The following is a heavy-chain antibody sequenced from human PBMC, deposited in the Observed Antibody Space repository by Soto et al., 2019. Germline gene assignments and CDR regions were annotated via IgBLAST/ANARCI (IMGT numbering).Heavy chain of an antibody. CDR3: ARVVGARTHYGMDV. Sequence: ASVKVSCKASGYTFTSYGISWVRQAPGQGLEWMGWISAYNGNTNYAQKLQGRVTMTTDTSTSTAYMELRSLRSDNTAVYYCARVVGARTHYGMDVWGQGTTVTVSS. V-gene: IGHV1-18*01. CDR1: GYTFTSYG. CDR2: ISAYNGNT. D-gene: IGHD1-26*01. J-gene: IGHJ6*02.